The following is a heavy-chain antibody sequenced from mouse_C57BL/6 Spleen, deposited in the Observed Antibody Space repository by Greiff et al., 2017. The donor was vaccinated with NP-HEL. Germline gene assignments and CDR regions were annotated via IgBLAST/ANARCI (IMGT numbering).Heavy chain of an antibody. CDR3: AREVDYGNSFAY. CDR2: INPSSGYT. CDR1: GYTFTSYT. J-gene: IGHJ3*01. Sequence: VQLQQSGAELARPGASVKMSCKASGYTFTSYTMHWVKQGPGQGLEWIGYINPSSGYTKYNQKFKDKATLTADKSSSTAYMQLSSLTSEDSAVYYCAREVDYGNSFAYWGQGTLVTVSA. D-gene: IGHD2-1*01. V-gene: IGHV1-4*01.